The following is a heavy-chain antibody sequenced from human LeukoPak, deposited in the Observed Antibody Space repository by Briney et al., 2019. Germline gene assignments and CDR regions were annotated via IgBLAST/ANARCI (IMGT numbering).Heavy chain of an antibody. CDR1: GFTFSSYA. Sequence: GGSLRLSCAASGFTFSSYAMHWVRQAPGKGLEWVAVISYDGSNKYYADSVKGRFTISRDNSKNTLYLQMNSLRAEDTAVYYCARPGGMDVRGQGTTVTVSS. J-gene: IGHJ6*02. CDR3: ARPGGMDV. V-gene: IGHV3-30-3*01. CDR2: ISYDGSNK.